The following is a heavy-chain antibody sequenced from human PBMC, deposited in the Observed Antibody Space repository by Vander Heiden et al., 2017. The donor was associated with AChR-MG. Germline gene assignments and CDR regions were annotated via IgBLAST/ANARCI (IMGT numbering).Heavy chain of an antibody. CDR3: ARGTGSADAFDI. V-gene: IGHV3-30-3*01. CDR2: ISYDGSNK. Sequence: VQLVESGGGVVQPGRSLRLSCAASGFTFSSYAMHWVRQAPGKGLEWVAVISYDGSNKYYADAVKGRFTISRDNSKNTLYLQMNSLRAEDTAVYYCARGTGSADAFDIWGQGTMVTVSS. CDR1: GFTFSSYA. D-gene: IGHD6-25*01. J-gene: IGHJ3*02.